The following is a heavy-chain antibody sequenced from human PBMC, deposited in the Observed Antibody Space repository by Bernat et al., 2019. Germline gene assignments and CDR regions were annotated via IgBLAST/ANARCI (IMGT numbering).Heavy chain of an antibody. CDR3: SRDSSSSNYYYGMDV. CDR2: ITSIGGST. V-gene: IGHV3-64*01. Sequence: EVQLVESGGGLVQPGGSLRLSCAASGFTFSSYPMHWVRQAPGKGLEYVAGITSIGGSTYYANSVKGRCTISRDNSKTKLYLQIGILRAEDMAVYYCSRDSSSSNYYYGMDVWGQGTTVTVSS. D-gene: IGHD2-2*01. CDR1: GFTFSSYP. J-gene: IGHJ6*02.